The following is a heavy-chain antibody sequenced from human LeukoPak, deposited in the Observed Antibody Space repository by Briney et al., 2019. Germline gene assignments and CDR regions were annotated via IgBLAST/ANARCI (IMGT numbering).Heavy chain of an antibody. CDR2: IYPGDSDT. D-gene: IGHD4-17*01. Sequence: GESLKISCKGSGYSFTSYWIGWVRQMPGKGLEWMGIIYPGDSDTRYSPSFQGQVTISADKSISTAYLQWSSLKASDTAMYYCARTMTTVTDGLKLFDYWGQGTLVTVSS. J-gene: IGHJ4*02. CDR3: ARTMTTVTDGLKLFDY. CDR1: GYSFTSYW. V-gene: IGHV5-51*01.